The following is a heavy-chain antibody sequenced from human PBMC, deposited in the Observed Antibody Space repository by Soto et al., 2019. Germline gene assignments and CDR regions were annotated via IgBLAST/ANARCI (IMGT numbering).Heavy chain of an antibody. CDR1: GGSISSYY. J-gene: IGHJ6*03. Sequence: SETLSLTCTVSGGSISSYYWSWIRQPPGKGLEWIGYIYYSGSTNYNPSLKSRVTISVDTSKNQFSLKLSSVTAADTAVYYWARVGYCSSTSCPEDYYYYYMDVWGKGTTVTVSS. D-gene: IGHD2-2*01. V-gene: IGHV4-59*01. CDR2: IYYSGST. CDR3: ARVGYCSSTSCPEDYYYYYMDV.